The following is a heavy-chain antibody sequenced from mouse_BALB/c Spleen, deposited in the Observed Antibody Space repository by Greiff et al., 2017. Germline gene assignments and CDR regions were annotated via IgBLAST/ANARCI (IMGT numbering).Heavy chain of an antibody. CDR2: ISSGGSYT. V-gene: IGHV5-6*01. CDR1: GFTFSSYG. Sequence: EVQGVESGGDLVKPGGSLKLSCAASGFTFSSYGMSWVRQTPDKRLEWVATISSGGSYTYYPDSVKGRFTISRDNAKNTLYLQMSSLKSEDTAMYYCARLRRDYYAMDYWGQGTSVTVSS. D-gene: IGHD2-12*01. CDR3: ARLRRDYYAMDY. J-gene: IGHJ4*01.